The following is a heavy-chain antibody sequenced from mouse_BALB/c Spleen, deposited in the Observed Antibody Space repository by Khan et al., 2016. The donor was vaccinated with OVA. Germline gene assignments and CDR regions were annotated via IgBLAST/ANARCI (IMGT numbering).Heavy chain of an antibody. V-gene: IGHV1S135*01. CDR2: IDPFSGGI. Sequence: IQLVQSGPELMTPGASVKISCKASGYSFTSYYIHWIMQSHGKSLEWIGYIDPFSGGITYNQKFKGKATLTVDKSSSTAYIYFSNLTSEDSAVYYCTRHGYVAWFTYWGQGTVVTVSA. CDR3: TRHGYVAWFTY. CDR1: GYSFTSYY. J-gene: IGHJ3*01. D-gene: IGHD2-2*01.